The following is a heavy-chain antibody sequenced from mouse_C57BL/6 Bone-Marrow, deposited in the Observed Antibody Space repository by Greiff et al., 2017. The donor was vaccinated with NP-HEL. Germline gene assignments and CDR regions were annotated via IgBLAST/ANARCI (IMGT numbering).Heavy chain of an antibody. Sequence: QVQLQQSGAELVRPGTSVKVSCKASGYAFTNYLIEWVKQRPGQGLEWIGVINPGSGGTNYNEKFKGKATLTADKSSSTAYMQLSSLTSEDSAVYFCARSTVVAEWYFDVWGTGTTVTVSS. V-gene: IGHV1-54*01. J-gene: IGHJ1*03. CDR2: INPGSGGT. CDR1: GYAFTNYL. D-gene: IGHD1-1*01. CDR3: ARSTVVAEWYFDV.